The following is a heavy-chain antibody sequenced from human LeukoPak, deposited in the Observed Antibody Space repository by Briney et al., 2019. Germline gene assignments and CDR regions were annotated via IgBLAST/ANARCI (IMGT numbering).Heavy chain of an antibody. V-gene: IGHV1-2*02. CDR2: INPNSGGT. CDR1: GYTFTGYY. CDR3: ARSDPYGDYSGYFDY. J-gene: IGHJ4*02. Sequence: ASVKVSCKASGYTFTGYYMHWVRQAPGQGLEWMGWINPNSGGTNYAQKFQGRVTMTRDTSISTAYMELSRLRSDDTAVYYCARSDPYGDYSGYFDYWAREPWSPSPQ. D-gene: IGHD4-17*01.